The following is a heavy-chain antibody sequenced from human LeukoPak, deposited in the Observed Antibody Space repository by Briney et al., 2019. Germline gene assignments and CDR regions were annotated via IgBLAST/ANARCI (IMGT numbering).Heavy chain of an antibody. CDR2: IYYSGST. Sequence: SETLSLTCTVSGGSISSYYWSWIRQPPGKGLEWIGYIYYSGSTNYNPSLKSRVTISVDTSKNQFSLKLSSVTAADTAVYYCARDQRQLVPDYWGQGTLVTVSS. V-gene: IGHV4-59*12. D-gene: IGHD6-13*01. J-gene: IGHJ4*02. CDR3: ARDQRQLVPDY. CDR1: GGSISSYY.